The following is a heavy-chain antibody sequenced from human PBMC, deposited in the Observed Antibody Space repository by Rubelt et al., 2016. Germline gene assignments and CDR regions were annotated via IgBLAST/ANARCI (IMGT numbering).Heavy chain of an antibody. D-gene: IGHD6-19*01. CDR3: AKATGGVAAHNFDY. J-gene: IGHJ4*02. Sequence: VQRGGSLRLSCAASGFNFDYYAMSWVRQAPGKGLEWLSAIPNSGGTTYYADSVKGRFTISRDNSKNTLFLQMNGLRAEDTAVYYCAKATGGVAAHNFDYWGQGTLVTVSS. CDR1: GFNFDYYA. CDR2: IPNSGGTT. V-gene: IGHV3-23*01.